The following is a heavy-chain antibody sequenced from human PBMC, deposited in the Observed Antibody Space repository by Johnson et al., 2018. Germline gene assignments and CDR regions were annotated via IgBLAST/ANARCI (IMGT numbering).Heavy chain of an antibody. J-gene: IGHJ3*02. CDR1: GFTFDDYA. V-gene: IGHV3-21*01. D-gene: IGHD2-15*01. CDR2: ISSSTSYI. Sequence: EVQLVQSGGGLVQPGRSLRLSCAASGFTFDDYAMHWVRQAPGKGLEWVSSISSSTSYIYYADSVKGRFTVSRDNAKNSLYLQMNSLGAEDTAVYYCARWWQNDAFDIWGQGTMVTVSS. CDR3: ARWWQNDAFDI.